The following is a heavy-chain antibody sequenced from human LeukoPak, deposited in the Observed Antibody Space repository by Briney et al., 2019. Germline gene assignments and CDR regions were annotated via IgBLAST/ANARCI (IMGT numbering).Heavy chain of an antibody. D-gene: IGHD3-22*01. J-gene: IGHJ4*02. CDR1: GFTFSSYA. Sequence: PGGSLRLSCAASGFTFSSYAMSWVRQAPGKGLEWVSAISGSGGSTYYADSVKGRFTISRDNSKNTLYLQMNSLRAEDTAVYYCAKDLRRSYYYDSSGYEEEDYWGQGTLVTVSS. CDR2: ISGSGGST. CDR3: AKDLRRSYYYDSSGYEEEDY. V-gene: IGHV3-23*01.